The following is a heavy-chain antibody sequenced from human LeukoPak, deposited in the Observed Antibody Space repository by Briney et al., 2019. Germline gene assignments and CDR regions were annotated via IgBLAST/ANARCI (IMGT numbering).Heavy chain of an antibody. CDR2: ISAYNGNT. V-gene: IGHV1-18*01. CDR1: GYTFTSYG. Sequence: ASVKVSCKASGYTFTSYGISWVRQAPGQGLERMGWISAYNGNTNYAQKLQGRVTMTTDTSTSTDYMELRSLRSDDTAVYYCARGVLVVVQAARALGYNMNVWGKGTTVTVSS. J-gene: IGHJ6*03. D-gene: IGHD2-2*01. CDR3: ARGVLVVVQAARALGYNMNV.